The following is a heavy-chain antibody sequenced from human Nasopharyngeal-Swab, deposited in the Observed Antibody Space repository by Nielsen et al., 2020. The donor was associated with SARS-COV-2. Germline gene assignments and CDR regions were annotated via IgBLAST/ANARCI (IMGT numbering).Heavy chain of an antibody. D-gene: IGHD3-3*01. V-gene: IGHV4-34*01. CDR3: ARGPHRRITIFGVVIESYYYGMDV. CDR1: GGSFSGYY. Sequence: SETLPLTCAVYGGSFSGYYWSWIRQPPGKGLEWIGEINHSGSTNYNPSLKSRVTISVDTSKNQFSLKLTSVTAADTAVYYCARGPHRRITIFGVVIESYYYGMDVWGQGTTVTVSS. CDR2: INHSGST. J-gene: IGHJ6*02.